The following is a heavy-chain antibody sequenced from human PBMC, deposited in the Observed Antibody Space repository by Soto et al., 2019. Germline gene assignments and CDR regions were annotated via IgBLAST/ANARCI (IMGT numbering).Heavy chain of an antibody. D-gene: IGHD6-13*01. Sequence: QVQLVQSGAEVKKPGASVKVSCKASGYTFTSYDINWVRQATGQGLEWMGWMNPNSGNTGYAQKFQGRVNMTRNTSISTAYMELSSLRSEDTAVYYCARGSKGSSWYAYWFDPWGQGTLVTVSS. J-gene: IGHJ5*02. CDR2: MNPNSGNT. V-gene: IGHV1-8*01. CDR1: GYTFTSYD. CDR3: ARGSKGSSWYAYWFDP.